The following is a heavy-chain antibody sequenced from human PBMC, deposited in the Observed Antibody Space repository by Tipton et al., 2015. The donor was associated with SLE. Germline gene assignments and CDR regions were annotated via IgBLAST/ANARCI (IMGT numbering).Heavy chain of an antibody. V-gene: IGHV4-61*05. CDR1: GDSISRTGNY. Sequence: GLVKPSETLSLTCAVSGDSISRTGNYWAWIRQPPGKGLEWIGYIYYSGSTNYNPSLKSRVTISVDTSKNQFSLKLSSVTAADTAVYYCARGGFIAYYYYYMDVWGKGTTVTVSS. CDR2: IYYSGST. D-gene: IGHD3-16*02. CDR3: ARGGFIAYYYYYMDV. J-gene: IGHJ6*03.